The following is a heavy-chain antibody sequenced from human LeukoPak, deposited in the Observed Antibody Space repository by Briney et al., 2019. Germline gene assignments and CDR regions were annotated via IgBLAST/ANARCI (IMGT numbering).Heavy chain of an antibody. J-gene: IGHJ6*03. D-gene: IGHD6-19*01. CDR3: ARDFRIAVAGPRGGDYYYYMDV. CDR1: GFTFSSYS. Sequence: PGGSLRLSCAASGFTFSSYSMNWVRQAPGKGLEWVANIKQDGSDKYYVDSVKGRFTISRDNAKNSLYLQMNSLRAEDTAVYYCARDFRIAVAGPRGGDYYYYMDVWGKGTTVTISS. CDR2: IKQDGSDK. V-gene: IGHV3-7*01.